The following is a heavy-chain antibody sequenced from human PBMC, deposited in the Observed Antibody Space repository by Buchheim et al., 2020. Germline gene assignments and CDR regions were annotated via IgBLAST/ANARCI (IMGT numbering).Heavy chain of an antibody. CDR2: SNPGGDSA. Sequence: QVHLVQSGAEVKKPGARVKVSCTASGYTFTSYNVHWVRQAPGQGLEWMGISNPGGDSASYAQKFQGRLTMTRDTSTSTVYMELSSLRSEDTAVYYCARDECRASACYSRAYYYFDFWGQGTL. CDR3: ARDECRASACYSRAYYYFDF. J-gene: IGHJ4*02. V-gene: IGHV1-46*01. CDR1: GYTFTSYN. D-gene: IGHD2/OR15-2a*01.